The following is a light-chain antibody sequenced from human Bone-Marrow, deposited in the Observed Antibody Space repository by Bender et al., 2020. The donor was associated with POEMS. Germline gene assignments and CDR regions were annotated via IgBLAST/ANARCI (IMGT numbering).Light chain of an antibody. CDR3: SSYTSSNTRL. Sequence: QSALTQPASVSGSPGQSITISCTGTSTDVGSFNLVSWYQQHPGKAPKLLIFGVANRPSGVSNRFSGSKSANSASLTISGLQTEDEADYFCSSYTSSNTRLFGTGTKVTV. CDR1: STDVGSFNL. J-gene: IGLJ1*01. V-gene: IGLV2-14*02. CDR2: GVA.